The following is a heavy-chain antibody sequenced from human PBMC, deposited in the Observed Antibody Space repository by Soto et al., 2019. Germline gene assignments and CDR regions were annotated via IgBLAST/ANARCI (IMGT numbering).Heavy chain of an antibody. CDR3: AGGLLYYDSGGYYNKEYHYDTDV. CDR2: INHGGST. J-gene: IGHJ6*03. D-gene: IGHD3-10*01. Sequence: QVQLQQWGAGLLKPSETLSLTCAVYGGSSSGYYWSWIRQSPGKGLEWIGEINHGGSTNYNPSLKDPVTIPVDVSKIQFSLTLRSVTAAAASVYYCAGGLLYYDSGGYYNKEYHYDTDVWGKGTTVTVSS. CDR1: GGSSSGYY. V-gene: IGHV4-34*01.